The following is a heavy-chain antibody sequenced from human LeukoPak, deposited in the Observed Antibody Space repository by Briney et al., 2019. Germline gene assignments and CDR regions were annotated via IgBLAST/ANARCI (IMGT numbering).Heavy chain of an antibody. J-gene: IGHJ4*02. V-gene: IGHV4-39*07. CDR3: ARARAIREYYFDY. D-gene: IGHD5-24*01. CDR2: IYYSGST. Sequence: PSETLSLTCTVSGGSISSSSYYWGWIRQPPGKGLEWIGSIYYSGSTYYNPSLKSRVTISVDTSKNQFSLKLSSVTAADTAVYYCARARAIREYYFDYWGQGTLVTVSS. CDR1: GGSISSSSYY.